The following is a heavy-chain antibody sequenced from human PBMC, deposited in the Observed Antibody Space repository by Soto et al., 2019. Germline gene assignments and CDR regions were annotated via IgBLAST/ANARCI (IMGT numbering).Heavy chain of an antibody. Sequence: GGSLRLSCAASVFNFSSYAMSWVRQAPGKGLEWVSAISVSGGSTYYADSVKGRFTISRDNSKNTLYLQMNSLRAEDTAVYYCAKDGVYYYYGMDVWGQGTTVTVSS. CDR1: VFNFSSYA. D-gene: IGHD3-16*01. CDR2: ISVSGGST. CDR3: AKDGVYYYYGMDV. V-gene: IGHV3-23*01. J-gene: IGHJ6*02.